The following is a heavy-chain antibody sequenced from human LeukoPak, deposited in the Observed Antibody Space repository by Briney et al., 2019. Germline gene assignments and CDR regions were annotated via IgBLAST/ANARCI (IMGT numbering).Heavy chain of an antibody. CDR3: ATGGVHYYDSSADY. CDR1: GFTFSSYW. Sequence: GGSLRLSCAASGFTFSSYWMSWVRQAPGKGLEWVAVISYDGSDKYYADSVKGRFTISRDNAKNSLYLQMNSLRGEDTAVYYCATGGVHYYDSSADYWGQGTLVTVSS. CDR2: ISYDGSDK. J-gene: IGHJ4*02. V-gene: IGHV3-30*03. D-gene: IGHD3-22*01.